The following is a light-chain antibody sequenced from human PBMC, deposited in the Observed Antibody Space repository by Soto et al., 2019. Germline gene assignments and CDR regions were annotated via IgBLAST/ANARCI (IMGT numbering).Light chain of an antibody. CDR2: DAS. J-gene: IGKJ3*01. V-gene: IGKV3-11*01. CDR3: QQRSNWAT. Sequence: EVVMTQSPASLSASPGERVTLSCRASQNIRSSLAWYQQRPGQAPRLLIYDASNRATGIPARFSGSGSVTDFTLTISSLEPEDFAVYYCQQRSNWATFGPGTKVDI. CDR1: QNIRSS.